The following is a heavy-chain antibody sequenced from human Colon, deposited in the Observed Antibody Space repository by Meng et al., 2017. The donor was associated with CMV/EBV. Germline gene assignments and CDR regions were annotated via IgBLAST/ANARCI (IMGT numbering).Heavy chain of an antibody. CDR3: AREFEKNYYFEY. D-gene: IGHD1-7*01. V-gene: IGHV1-46*01. CDR2: TYISAGTT. Sequence: SCKASGYTFSTFYIHWVRQAPGQGLEWMGTTYISAGTTSSAQRFQGRLTMTSDTSTSTALMELSSLTSEDTAVYYCAREFEKNYYFEYWGQGTLVTVSS. CDR1: GYTFSTFY. J-gene: IGHJ4*02.